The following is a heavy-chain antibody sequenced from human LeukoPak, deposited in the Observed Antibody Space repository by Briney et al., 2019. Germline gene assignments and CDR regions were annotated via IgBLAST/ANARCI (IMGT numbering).Heavy chain of an antibody. J-gene: IGHJ2*01. CDR2: IHYTGAT. CDR3: ARGVLGPYYFDL. Sequence: SETLSLTCAVYGGTFRGYYWSWIRQPPGKGLEWIGEIHYTGATNYKPSLKSRVTISGDPSKNQVSLRVYPVTAADTAVYYCARGVLGPYYFDLWGRGTLVTVSS. V-gene: IGHV4-34*01. D-gene: IGHD7-27*01. CDR1: GGTFRGYY.